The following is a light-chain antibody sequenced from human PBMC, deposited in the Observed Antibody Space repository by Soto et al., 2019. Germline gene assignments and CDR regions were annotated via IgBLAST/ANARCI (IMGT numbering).Light chain of an antibody. CDR3: QQLNSYPIT. V-gene: IGKV1-5*03. CDR2: KAS. J-gene: IGKJ5*01. CDR1: QNIYTW. Sequence: EIQMTQSPSTLSASVGDRVTITCRASQNIYTWLAWYQQKPGIAPKLLIHKASTLESGVPSRFSGSGYGTEFTLTISSLQPEDFATYFCQQLNSYPITFGQGTRLEIK.